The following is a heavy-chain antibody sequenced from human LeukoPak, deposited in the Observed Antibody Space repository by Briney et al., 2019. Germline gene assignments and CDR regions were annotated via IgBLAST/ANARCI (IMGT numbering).Heavy chain of an antibody. CDR2: IYTSGST. J-gene: IGHJ4*02. V-gene: IGHV4-4*07. D-gene: IGHD3-22*01. CDR1: GDSISNYY. CDR3: ARDEGSAYPFDY. Sequence: SETLSLTCTVSGDSISNYYWSWIRQPAGKGLEWIGRIYTSGSTNYNPSLKSRVTMSVDTSKNQFSLNLNSVTAADTAVYFCARDEGSAYPFDYWGQGTLVTVSS.